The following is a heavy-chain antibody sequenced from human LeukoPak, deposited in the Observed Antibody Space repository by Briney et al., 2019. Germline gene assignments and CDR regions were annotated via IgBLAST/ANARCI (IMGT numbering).Heavy chain of an antibody. Sequence: ASVKVSCKASGYTFTSYGISWVRQAPGQGLEWMGWISAYNGNPNYAQKLQGRVTMTTDTSTSTAYMELRSLRSDDTAVYYCAREFTAYDFWSGYIPLDYWGQGTLVTVSS. CDR1: GYTFTSYG. V-gene: IGHV1-18*01. CDR2: ISAYNGNP. CDR3: AREFTAYDFWSGYIPLDY. D-gene: IGHD3-3*01. J-gene: IGHJ4*02.